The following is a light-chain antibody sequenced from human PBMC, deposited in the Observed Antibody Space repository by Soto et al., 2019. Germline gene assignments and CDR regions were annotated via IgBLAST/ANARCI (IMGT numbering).Light chain of an antibody. CDR1: QGVGTW. V-gene: IGKV1-5*03. CDR3: HQYYSYST. Sequence: DIQMTQSPSTLSASVGDRVAITCRASQGVGTWLAWYQQKPGKAPKVLIYKASSLESGVPWRFSGSGSGTEFTLTISSLQPDDFATYYCHQYYSYSTFGQGTKVEIK. CDR2: KAS. J-gene: IGKJ1*01.